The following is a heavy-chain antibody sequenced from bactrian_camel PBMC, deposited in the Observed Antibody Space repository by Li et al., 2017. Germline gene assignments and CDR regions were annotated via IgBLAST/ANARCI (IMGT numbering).Heavy chain of an antibody. Sequence: HVQLVESGGGSVQTGGSLRLTCITSGYTYSRYSMGWFRQAPGREREGVASLDSDGVTMYGESVKGRFIISKDKFAYTMHLQMNNLKPDLLRGGYLSARSYNYWGRGTQVTVS. D-gene: IGHD2*01. J-gene: IGHJ4*01. CDR1: GYTYSRYS. V-gene: IGHV3S9*01. CDR3: SARSYNY. CDR2: LDSDGVT.